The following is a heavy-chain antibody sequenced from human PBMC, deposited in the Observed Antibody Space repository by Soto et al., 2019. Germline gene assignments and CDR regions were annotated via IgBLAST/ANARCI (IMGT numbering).Heavy chain of an antibody. CDR2: IYSSGTT. CDR3: VRDVGGSGWFAP. V-gene: IGHV4-4*07. CDR1: GISIDNYY. J-gene: IGHJ5*02. Sequence: QVQLQQSGPGLVKPLETLSLTCTVSGISIDNYYCSWIRQSAGKGLEWIGRIYSSGTTNYNPSLKGRVTISVDMSKSQFSLNVRSVTAADTAVYYCVRDVGGSGWFAPWGQGTLVTVSS.